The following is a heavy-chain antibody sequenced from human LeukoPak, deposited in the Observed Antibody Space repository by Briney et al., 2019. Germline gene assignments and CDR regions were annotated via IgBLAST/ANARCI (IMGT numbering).Heavy chain of an antibody. CDR2: INHSGST. V-gene: IGHV4-34*01. D-gene: IGHD3-22*01. CDR3: ARALERYYYYRSGYYAHFDY. J-gene: IGHJ4*02. CDR1: GGSFSGYY. Sequence: KPSETLSLTCAVYGGSFSGYYWSWIRQPPGKGLEWIGEINHSGSTKYNPSLKSRVTISGDTSKNQFSLKLRSVTAADTAVYYWARALERYYYYRSGYYAHFDYWGQGTLVTVSS.